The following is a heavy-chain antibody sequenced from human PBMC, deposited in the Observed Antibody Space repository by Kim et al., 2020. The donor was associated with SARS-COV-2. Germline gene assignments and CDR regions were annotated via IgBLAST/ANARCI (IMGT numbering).Heavy chain of an antibody. V-gene: IGHV4-34*01. CDR3: ARGLFLQFTIFHYYGMDV. CDR1: GGSFSGYY. D-gene: IGHD3-3*01. CDR2: INHSGST. J-gene: IGHJ6*02. Sequence: SETLSLTCAVYGGSFSGYYWSWIRQPPGKGLEWIGEINHSGSTNYNPSLKSRVTISVDTSKNQFSLKLSSVTAADTAVYYCARGLFLQFTIFHYYGMDVWGQGTTVTVSS.